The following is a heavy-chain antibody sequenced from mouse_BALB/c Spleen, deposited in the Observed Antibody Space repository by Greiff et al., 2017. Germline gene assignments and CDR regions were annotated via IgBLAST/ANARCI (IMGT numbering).Heavy chain of an antibody. Sequence: VKLQESGAELVRPGSSVKISCKASGYAFSSYWMNWVKQRPGQGLEWIGQIYPGDGDTNYNGKFKGKATLTADKSSSTAYMQLSSLTSEDSAVYVCARSTTVVPFDYWGQGTTLTVSS. V-gene: IGHV1-80*01. CDR1: GYAFSSYW. D-gene: IGHD1-1*01. CDR2: IYPGDGDT. J-gene: IGHJ2*01. CDR3: ARSTTVVPFDY.